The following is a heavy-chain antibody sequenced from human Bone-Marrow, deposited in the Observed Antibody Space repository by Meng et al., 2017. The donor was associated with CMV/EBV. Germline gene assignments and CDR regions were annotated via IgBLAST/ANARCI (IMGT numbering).Heavy chain of an antibody. Sequence: SETLSLTCTVSGDSISTGSHYWGWIRQPPGKGLEWIATIYYSGTTYSNPSLKSRATISMDTSKNQFFLKVRSVTAADTAVYYCARGAGVVPAAKRGGGFDYWGQGTLVTVSS. J-gene: IGHJ4*02. CDR1: GDSISTGSHY. CDR3: ARGAGVVPAAKRGGGFDY. CDR2: IYYSGTT. D-gene: IGHD2-2*01. V-gene: IGHV4-39*07.